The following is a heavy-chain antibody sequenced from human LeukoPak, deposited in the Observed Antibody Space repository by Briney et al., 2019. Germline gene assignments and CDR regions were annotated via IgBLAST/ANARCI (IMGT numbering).Heavy chain of an antibody. Sequence: PPETLSLTCTVSGGSVSSSSYYWGCFRQPPGKTLEWIGTLYYGGNTNYNPSLKSRVTISVDTSKNQFSLKLSSVTAADTAVYYCARGRGYSYAYGRGSWFDPWGQGTLVTVSS. CDR1: GGSVSSSSYY. D-gene: IGHD5-18*01. V-gene: IGHV4-39*07. J-gene: IGHJ5*02. CDR2: LYYGGNT. CDR3: ARGRGYSYAYGRGSWFDP.